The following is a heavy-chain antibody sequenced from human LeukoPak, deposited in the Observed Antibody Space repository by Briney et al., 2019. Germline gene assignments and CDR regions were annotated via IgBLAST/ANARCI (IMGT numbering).Heavy chain of an antibody. CDR3: ARDIVVVPAAIKGYRLDV. D-gene: IGHD2-2*02. Sequence: PGGSLRLSCAASGFTFSTYGMHWVRQAPGKGLEWVAVISYDGSNKYYADSVKGRFTISRDNSKNTLYLQMNSMRAEDTAVYYCARDIVVVPAAIKGYRLDVWGKGTTVTVSS. CDR1: GFTFSTYG. CDR2: ISYDGSNK. J-gene: IGHJ6*04. V-gene: IGHV3-30*03.